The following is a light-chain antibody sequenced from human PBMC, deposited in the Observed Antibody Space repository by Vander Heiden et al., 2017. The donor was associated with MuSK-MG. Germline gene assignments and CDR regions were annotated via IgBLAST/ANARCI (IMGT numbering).Light chain of an antibody. CDR1: QSISSW. CDR2: KAS. CDR3: QQDYTYPVT. J-gene: IGKJ4*01. Sequence: DIQMTQSPSTLSAFVGDRVTITCRASQSISSWLAWYQQKPGIAPNLLIYKASNLESGVPSRFSATGSGTEFTLTISSLQPDDFTTYYCQQDYTYPVTFGGGTKVEI. V-gene: IGKV1-5*03.